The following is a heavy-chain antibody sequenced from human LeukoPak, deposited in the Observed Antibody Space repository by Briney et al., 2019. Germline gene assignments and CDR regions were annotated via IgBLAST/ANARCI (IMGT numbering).Heavy chain of an antibody. CDR3: ARVYYSSSYDYWYFDL. Sequence: SETLSLTCTVSGYSISTSYYWGWIRQPPGKGLEWIGSIYHSGNTYYNPSLKSRVTISVDTSKNQFSLKLSSVTAADTAVYYCARVYYSSSYDYWYFDLWGRGTLVTVSS. J-gene: IGHJ2*01. V-gene: IGHV4-38-2*02. D-gene: IGHD6-13*01. CDR2: IYHSGNT. CDR1: GYSISTSYY.